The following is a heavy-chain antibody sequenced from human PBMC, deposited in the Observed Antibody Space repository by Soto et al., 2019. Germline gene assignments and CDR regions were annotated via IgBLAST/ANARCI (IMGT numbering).Heavy chain of an antibody. CDR1: GGSISSDGYY. CDR3: ARENYKGAYPHNWFDP. CDR2: IYHSGDT. V-gene: IGHV4-31*03. J-gene: IGHJ5*02. Sequence: QVQLQESGPGLVKPSQTLSLTCTVSGGSISSDGYYWSWIRQHPEKGLEYIGYIYHSGDTYYTPSLERRVTISVDTSENQFSLHLSSVTAADTAVYYCARENYKGAYPHNWFDPWGQGTLVTVSS. D-gene: IGHD3-16*01.